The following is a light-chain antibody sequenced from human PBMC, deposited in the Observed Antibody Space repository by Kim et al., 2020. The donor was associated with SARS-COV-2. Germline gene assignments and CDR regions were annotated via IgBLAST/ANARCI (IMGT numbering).Light chain of an antibody. V-gene: IGLV2-14*01. CDR2: DVT. CDR3: SSYTRSSTWV. CDR1: SSDVGGYNY. J-gene: IGLJ3*02. Sequence: QSALTQPASVSGSPGQSITISCTGTSSDVGGYNYVSWYQQHPGKDPKLMIYDVTNRPSGVSNRFSGSKSGNTASLTISGLQAEDEADYYCSSYTRSSTWVFGGGTQLTVL.